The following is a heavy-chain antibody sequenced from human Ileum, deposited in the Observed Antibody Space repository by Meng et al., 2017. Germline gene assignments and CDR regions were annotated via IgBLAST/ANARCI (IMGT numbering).Heavy chain of an antibody. D-gene: IGHD3/OR15-3a*01. CDR2: IFYSGST. CDR1: GGSISSGGYY. CDR3: ARVRRGLGLRFDP. J-gene: IGHJ5*02. V-gene: IGHV4-31*03. Sequence: QVQLPESGPGLLQPSHPPSPTCPVSGGSISSGGYYWGWIRQHPGKGLEWIGYIFYSGSTYYNSSLKSRINISVDTSKNQFSLKVSSVTAADTAVYYCARVRRGLGLRFDPWGQGTLVTVSS.